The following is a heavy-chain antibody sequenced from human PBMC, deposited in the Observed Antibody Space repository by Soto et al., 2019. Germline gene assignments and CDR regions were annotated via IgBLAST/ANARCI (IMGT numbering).Heavy chain of an antibody. V-gene: IGHV5-51*01. Sequence: GASVKVSCKGSGYSFTSYWIGWVRQMPGKGLEWMGIIYPGDSDTRYSPSFQGQVTISADKSISTAYLQWSSLKASDTAMYYCARSLGYCISTSCQGGGADYWGQGTLVTVSS. D-gene: IGHD2-2*01. CDR3: ARSLGYCISTSCQGGGADY. CDR2: IYPGDSDT. J-gene: IGHJ4*02. CDR1: GYSFTSYW.